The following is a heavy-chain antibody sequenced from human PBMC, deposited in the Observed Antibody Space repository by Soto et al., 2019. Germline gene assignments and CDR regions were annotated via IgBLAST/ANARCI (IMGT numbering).Heavy chain of an antibody. CDR2: ISGSGGST. D-gene: IGHD3-22*01. CDR1: GFTFSSYA. Sequence: GGSLRLSCAASGFTFSSYAMSWVRQAPGKGLEWVSAISGSGGSTYYADSVKGRFTISRDNSKNTLYLQMNSLRAEDTAAYYCAKEENYYDSSGYYFDYWGQGTLVTVSS. J-gene: IGHJ4*02. V-gene: IGHV3-23*01. CDR3: AKEENYYDSSGYYFDY.